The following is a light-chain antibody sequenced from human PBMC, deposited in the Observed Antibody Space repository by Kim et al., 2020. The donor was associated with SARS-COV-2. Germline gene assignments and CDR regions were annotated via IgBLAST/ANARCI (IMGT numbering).Light chain of an antibody. CDR1: QSISSW. V-gene: IGKV1-5*03. CDR2: KAS. J-gene: IGKJ2*01. CDR3: QQYNSYSGT. Sequence: SASVGDRVTITCRASQSISSWLTWYQQKPGTAPKLLIYKASSLDSGVPSRFSGSGSGTEFTLTISSLQPDDFATYYCQQYNSYSGTFGQGTKLEI.